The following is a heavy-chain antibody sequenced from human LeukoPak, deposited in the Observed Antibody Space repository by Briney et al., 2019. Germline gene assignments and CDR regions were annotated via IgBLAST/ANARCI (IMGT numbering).Heavy chain of an antibody. CDR2: IIPMFGSA. V-gene: IGHV1-69*05. Sequence: SVKVSCKASGGTFSSYAISWVRQAPGQGLEWMGGIIPMFGSAHYAQKFQDRVTITTDESTTIAYMELSSLRSEDTAVYYWASSPRIVGRLDYYYYMDVWGKETTVTVSS. CDR1: GGTFSSYA. J-gene: IGHJ6*03. D-gene: IGHD6-6*01. CDR3: ASSPRIVGRLDYYYYMDV.